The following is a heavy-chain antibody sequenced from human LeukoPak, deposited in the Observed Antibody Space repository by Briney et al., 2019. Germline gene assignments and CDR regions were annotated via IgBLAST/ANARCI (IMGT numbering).Heavy chain of an antibody. D-gene: IGHD6-13*01. CDR1: GFTFSSYG. Sequence: HPGGSLRLSCAASGFTFSSYGMHWVRQAPGKGLEWVAVIWYDGSNKYYADSVKGRFTISRDNSKNTLYLQMNSLRAEDTAVYYCARGPSSNWSGLDFWGQGTLLTVSS. V-gene: IGHV3-33*01. CDR3: ARGPSSNWSGLDF. J-gene: IGHJ4*02. CDR2: IWYDGSNK.